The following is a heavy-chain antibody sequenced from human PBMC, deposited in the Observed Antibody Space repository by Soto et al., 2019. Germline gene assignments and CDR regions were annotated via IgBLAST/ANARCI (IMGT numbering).Heavy chain of an antibody. Sequence: AASVKVSCKASGYTFTGYYMHWVRQAPGQGLEWMGWINPNSGGTNYAQKFQGRVTMTRDTSISTAYTELSRLRSDDTAVYYCARDAIVVVVAATDYYYYYGMDVWGQGTTVTVSS. D-gene: IGHD2-15*01. CDR2: INPNSGGT. CDR1: GYTFTGYY. J-gene: IGHJ6*02. CDR3: ARDAIVVVVAATDYYYYYGMDV. V-gene: IGHV1-2*02.